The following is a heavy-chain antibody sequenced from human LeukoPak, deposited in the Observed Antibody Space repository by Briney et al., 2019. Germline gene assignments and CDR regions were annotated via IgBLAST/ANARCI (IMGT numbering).Heavy chain of an antibody. Sequence: SETLSLTCTVSGYSISSGYYWGWIRQPPGKGLEWIGSIYHSGSTYYNPSLKSRVTISVDTSKNQFSLKLSSVTAADTAVYYCARDLSYYDSSGYYYHGWFDPWGQGTLVTVSS. D-gene: IGHD3-22*01. CDR3: ARDLSYYDSSGYYYHGWFDP. V-gene: IGHV4-38-2*02. J-gene: IGHJ5*02. CDR1: GYSISSGYY. CDR2: IYHSGST.